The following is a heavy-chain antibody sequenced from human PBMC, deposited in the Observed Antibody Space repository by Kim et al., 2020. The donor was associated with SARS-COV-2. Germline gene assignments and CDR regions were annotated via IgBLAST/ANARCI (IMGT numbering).Heavy chain of an antibody. D-gene: IGHD3-22*01. CDR1: GFTFSSYA. CDR2: ISSNGGST. J-gene: IGHJ3*02. V-gene: IGHV3-64D*06. Sequence: GGSLRLSCSASGFTFSSYAMYWVRQAPGKGLEYVSAISSNGGSTYYADSVKGRFTISRDNSKNTLYLQMSSLRAEDTAVYYCVNLYYYDSSGYYYDPDAFDIWGQGTMVTVSS. CDR3: VNLYYYDSSGYYYDPDAFDI.